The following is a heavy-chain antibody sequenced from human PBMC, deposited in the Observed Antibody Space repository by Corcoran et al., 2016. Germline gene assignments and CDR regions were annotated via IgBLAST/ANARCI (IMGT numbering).Heavy chain of an antibody. Sequence: QVTLKESGPALVKPTQTLTLTCTFSGFSLSTSGMRVSWIRQPPGQALEWLARIDWDDDKFYSTSLKTRLTISKDTSKNQVVLTMTNMDPVDTATYYCARMTSHRGMGAFDIWGQGTMVTVSS. CDR1: GFSLSTSGMR. D-gene: IGHD3-16*01. CDR3: ARMTSHRGMGAFDI. CDR2: IDWDDDK. J-gene: IGHJ3*02. V-gene: IGHV2-70*04.